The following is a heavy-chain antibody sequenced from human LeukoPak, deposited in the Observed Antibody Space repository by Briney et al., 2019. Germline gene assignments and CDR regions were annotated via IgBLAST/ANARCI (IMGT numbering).Heavy chain of an antibody. J-gene: IGHJ5*01. D-gene: IGHD3-22*01. CDR3: ARDLWNFDDSSGYYRDFDS. CDR1: GYSFISFG. V-gene: IGHV1-18*01. CDR2: ICGYEHNS. Sequence: ASVTVSCKPSGYSFISFGISWVRQAPGQGLEWMGWICGYEHNSKYVQRNLQDRITMATDTSTSTVYLELRSLRSDDTAVYYCARDLWNFDDSSGYYRDFDSWGQGTLVTVSS.